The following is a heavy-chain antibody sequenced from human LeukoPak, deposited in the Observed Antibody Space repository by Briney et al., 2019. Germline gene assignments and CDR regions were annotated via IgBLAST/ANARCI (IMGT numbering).Heavy chain of an antibody. CDR3: ARVPSSGYYPLFDY. CDR2: IYYSGST. D-gene: IGHD3-22*01. Sequence: SETLSLTCTVSGGSISSGGYYWSCIRQHPGKGLEWIRYIYYSGSTYYNPSLKSRVTITVDTSKNQFSLKLSSVTAADTAVYYCARVPSSGYYPLFDYWGQGTLVTVSS. CDR1: GGSISSGGYY. J-gene: IGHJ4*02. V-gene: IGHV4-31*03.